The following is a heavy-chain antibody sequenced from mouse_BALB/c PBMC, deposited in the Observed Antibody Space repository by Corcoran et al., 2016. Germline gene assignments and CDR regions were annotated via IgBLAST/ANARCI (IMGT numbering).Heavy chain of an antibody. CDR1: GFNIKDTY. V-gene: IGHV14-3*02. D-gene: IGHD1-1*01. CDR3: ARGGDYYGSLFAY. J-gene: IGHJ3*01. Sequence: EVQLQQSGAELVKPGASVKLSCTASGFNIKDTYMHWVKQRPEQGLEWIGRIDPANGNTKYDPKFQGKDTITADTSSNTAYLQLSSLTSEDTAVYYGARGGDYYGSLFAYWGQGTLVTVSA. CDR2: IDPANGNT.